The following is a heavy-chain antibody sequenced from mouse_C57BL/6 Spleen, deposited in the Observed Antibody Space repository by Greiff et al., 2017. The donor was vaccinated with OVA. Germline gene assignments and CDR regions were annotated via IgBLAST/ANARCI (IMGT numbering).Heavy chain of an antibody. CDR3: ARGGAAQARAMDY. D-gene: IGHD3-2*02. J-gene: IGHJ4*01. CDR2: IDPSDSYT. V-gene: IGHV1-69*01. Sequence: QVQLQQPGAELVMPGASVKLSCKASGYTSTSYWMHWVKQRPGQGLEWIGEIDPSDSYTNYNQKFKGKSTLTVDKSSSTAYMQLSSLTSEDSAVYYCARGGAAQARAMDYWGQGTSVTVSS. CDR1: GYTSTSYW.